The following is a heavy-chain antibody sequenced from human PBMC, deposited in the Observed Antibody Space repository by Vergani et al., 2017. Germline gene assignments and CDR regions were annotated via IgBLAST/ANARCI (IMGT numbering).Heavy chain of an antibody. CDR3: ARAYLKWLSFDY. CDR2: IKQDGSEK. Sequence: EVQLVESGGGLVQPGGSLRLSCAASGFTFSSYWMSWVRQAPGKGLEWVANIKQDGSEKYYVASVKGRFTISRDNAKNPLYLQMNSLRAEDTAVYYCARAYLKWLSFDYWGQGTLVTVSS. J-gene: IGHJ4*02. CDR1: GFTFSSYW. D-gene: IGHD3-3*01. V-gene: IGHV3-7*01.